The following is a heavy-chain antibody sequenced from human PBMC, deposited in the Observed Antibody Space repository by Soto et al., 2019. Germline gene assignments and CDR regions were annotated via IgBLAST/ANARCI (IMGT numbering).Heavy chain of an antibody. CDR2: ILSKTNNYAT. D-gene: IGHD4-17*01. V-gene: IGHV3-73*01. CDR1: GFSLSVST. J-gene: IGHJ3*02. Sequence: EVQLVESGGGLVQPGGSLKLSCAASGFSLSVSTIHWVRQASGKGLEWVGRILSKTNNYATTYAASVRGRFTFSRDDSENRAYRQMDSLRVDDMAVYYCASRDYGDYGGGGIDIWGQGTVVTVSS. CDR3: ASRDYGDYGGGGIDI.